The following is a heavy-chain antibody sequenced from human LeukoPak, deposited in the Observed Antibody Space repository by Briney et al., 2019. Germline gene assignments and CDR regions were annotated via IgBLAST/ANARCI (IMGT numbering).Heavy chain of an antibody. D-gene: IGHD3-22*01. J-gene: IGHJ3*02. CDR2: IKQDGSKK. Sequence: GGSLRLSCVASGFPFSSYWMTWVRQAPGKGLEWVANIKQDGSKKSYVDSVKGRFTISRDNSKNTLYLQMNSLRAEDTAVYYCAKVQGVVITNDAFDIWGQGTMVTVSS. V-gene: IGHV3-7*03. CDR1: GFPFSSYW. CDR3: AKVQGVVITNDAFDI.